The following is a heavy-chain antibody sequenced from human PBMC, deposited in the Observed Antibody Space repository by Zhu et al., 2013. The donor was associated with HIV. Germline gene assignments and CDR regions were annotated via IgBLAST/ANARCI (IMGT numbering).Heavy chain of an antibody. D-gene: IGHD3-22*01. CDR3: AKSLSPYDSSGYWAD. J-gene: IGHJ4*02. CDR1: GGSFSGYY. Sequence: QVQLQQWGAGLLKPSETLSLTCAVYGGSFSGYYWSWIRQPPGKGLEWIGEINHSGSTNYNPSLKSRVTISVDTSKNQFSLKLSSVTAADTAVYYCAKSLSPYDSSGYWADWGQGTLVTVSS. CDR2: INHSGST. V-gene: IGHV4-34*01.